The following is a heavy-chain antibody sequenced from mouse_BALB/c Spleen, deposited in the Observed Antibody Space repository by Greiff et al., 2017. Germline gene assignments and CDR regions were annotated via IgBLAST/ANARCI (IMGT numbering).Heavy chain of an antibody. CDR3: ARSGTTATFDY. J-gene: IGHJ2*01. CDR2: ISSGSSTI. CDR1: GFAFSSYD. Sequence: EVHLVESGGGLVKPGGSLKLSCAASGFAFSSYDMSWVRQTPEKRLEWVAYISSGSSTIYYADTVKGRFTISRDNPKNTLFLQMTSLRSEDTAMCYCARSGTTATFDYWGQGTTLTESS. V-gene: IGHV5-12-1*01. D-gene: IGHD1-2*01.